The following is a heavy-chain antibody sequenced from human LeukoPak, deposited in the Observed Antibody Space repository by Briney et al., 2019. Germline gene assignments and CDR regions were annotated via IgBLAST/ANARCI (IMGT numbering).Heavy chain of an antibody. CDR1: GGTFSSYA. D-gene: IGHD2-2*01. V-gene: IGHV1-69*04. J-gene: IGHJ6*02. CDR3: ARAIVVVPAAIPYYGMDV. CDR2: IIPIFGIA. Sequence: SVKVSCKASGGTFSSYAISWVRQATGQGLEWMGRIIPIFGIANYAQKFQGRVTITADKSTSTAYMELSSLRSEDTAVYYCARAIVVVPAAIPYYGMDVWGQGTTVTVSS.